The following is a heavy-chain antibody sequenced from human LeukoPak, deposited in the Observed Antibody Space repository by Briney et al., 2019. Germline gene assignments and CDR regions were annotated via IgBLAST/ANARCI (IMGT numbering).Heavy chain of an antibody. D-gene: IGHD2/OR15-2a*01. CDR2: INGRGDNT. CDR1: GFTFSSYA. Sequence: GGSLRLSCAASGFTFSSYAVNWVRQAPGKGLEWVSAINGRGDNTYYADSVKGRFTISRDNSKSTLFLQMNSLRAEDTAVYYCAKDRVSPGFNLFDPWGQGTLVTVSS. V-gene: IGHV3-23*01. J-gene: IGHJ5*02. CDR3: AKDRVSPGFNLFDP.